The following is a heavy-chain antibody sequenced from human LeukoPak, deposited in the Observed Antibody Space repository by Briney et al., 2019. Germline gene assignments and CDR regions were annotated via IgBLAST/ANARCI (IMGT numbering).Heavy chain of an antibody. CDR3: ARGIITMVRGVIRLEYYYGMDV. D-gene: IGHD3-10*01. Sequence: GASVKVSCKASGYTFTSYDINWVRQATGQGLEWMGWMNPNSGNTGYAQKFQGRVTMTRNTSISTAYMELSSLRSEDTAVYYCARGIITMVRGVIRLEYYYGMDVWGQGTTVTVSS. V-gene: IGHV1-8*01. J-gene: IGHJ6*02. CDR1: GYTFTSYD. CDR2: MNPNSGNT.